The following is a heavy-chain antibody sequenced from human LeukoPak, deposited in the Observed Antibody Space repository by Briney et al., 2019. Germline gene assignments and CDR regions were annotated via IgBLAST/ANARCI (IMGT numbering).Heavy chain of an antibody. CDR1: GFTFSSYA. CDR2: IRYDGSNK. CDR3: AKAQPPSSWADY. D-gene: IGHD6-6*01. Sequence: GGSLRLSCAASGFTFSSYAMSWVRQAPGKGLEWVAFIRYDGSNKYYADSVKGRFTISRDNSKNTLYLQMNSLRAEDTAVYYCAKAQPPSSWADYWGQGTLVTVSS. V-gene: IGHV3-30*02. J-gene: IGHJ4*02.